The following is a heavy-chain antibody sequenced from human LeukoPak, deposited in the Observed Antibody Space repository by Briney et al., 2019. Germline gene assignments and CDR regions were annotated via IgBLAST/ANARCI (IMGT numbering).Heavy chain of an antibody. CDR2: INVGNGNT. J-gene: IGHJ4*02. Sequence: ASVKVFCKASGCTFTSYAMHWVRQAPGQRLEWMGWINVGNGNTKYSQEFQDRVTITRDTSAITVYMELSSLRSEDMAVYYCAKVAARYGDYYFDYWGQGTLVTVSS. CDR1: GCTFTSYA. D-gene: IGHD4-17*01. CDR3: AKVAARYGDYYFDY. V-gene: IGHV1-3*03.